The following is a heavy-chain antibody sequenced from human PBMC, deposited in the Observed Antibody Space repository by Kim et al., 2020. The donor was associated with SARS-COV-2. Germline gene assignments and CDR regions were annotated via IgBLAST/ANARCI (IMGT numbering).Heavy chain of an antibody. V-gene: IGHV3-23*01. CDR3: AKDLLFLGAFLDYYGSGSSFDY. D-gene: IGHD3-10*01. J-gene: IGHJ4*02. CDR2: ISGSGGST. Sequence: GGSLRLSCAASGFTFSSYAMSWVRQAPGKGLEWVSAISGSGGSTYYADSVKGRFTISRDNSKNTLYLQMNSLRAEDTAVYYCAKDLLFLGAFLDYYGSGSSFDYWGQGALVTVSS. CDR1: GFTFSSYA.